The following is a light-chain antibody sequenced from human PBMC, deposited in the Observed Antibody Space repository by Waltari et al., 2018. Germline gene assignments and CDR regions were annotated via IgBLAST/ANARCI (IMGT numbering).Light chain of an antibody. CDR3: LSPDSSGTYVV. Sequence: SYELTQPPSVSVSPGQTASITCSGHALSTKYAYWYHQKSGQAPVLVIFEDSKRPAGIPGRMSGSSSGTMATLALSGAQLEDEGDYYCLSPDSSGTYVVFGGGTKLTVL. CDR2: EDS. V-gene: IGLV3-10*01. CDR1: ALSTKY. J-gene: IGLJ2*01.